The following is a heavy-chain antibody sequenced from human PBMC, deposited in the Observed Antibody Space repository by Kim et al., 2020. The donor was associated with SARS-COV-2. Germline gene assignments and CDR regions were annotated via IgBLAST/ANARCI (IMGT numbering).Heavy chain of an antibody. CDR3: VKSGSDNWYFDL. CDR1: GFSFSIYA. V-gene: IGHV3-23*01. Sequence: GGSLRLSCAASGFSFSIYAMTWVRQAPGKGLEWVSAISGRGGSTLYADSVKGRFTISRDSSKNTLYLQMNSLRAEDTAVYYCVKSGSDNWYFDLWGRGTL. CDR2: ISGRGGST. D-gene: IGHD3-10*01. J-gene: IGHJ2*01.